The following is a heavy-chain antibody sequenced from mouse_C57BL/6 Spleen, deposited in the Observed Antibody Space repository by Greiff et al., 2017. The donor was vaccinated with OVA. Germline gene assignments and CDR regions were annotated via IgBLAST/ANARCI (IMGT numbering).Heavy chain of an antibody. CDR3: ARRGSSSYYFDY. J-gene: IGHJ2*01. V-gene: IGHV1-42*01. D-gene: IGHD1-1*01. CDR1: GYSFTGYY. Sequence: VQLQQSGPELVKPGASVKISCKASGYSFTGYYMNWVKQSPEKSLEWIGEINPSTGGTTYNQKFKAKATLTVDKSSSTAYMQLKSLTSEDSAVYYCARRGSSSYYFDYWGQGTTLTVSS. CDR2: INPSTGGT.